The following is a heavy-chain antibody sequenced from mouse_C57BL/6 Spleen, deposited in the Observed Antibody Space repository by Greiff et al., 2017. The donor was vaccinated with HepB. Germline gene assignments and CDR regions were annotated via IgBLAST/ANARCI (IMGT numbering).Heavy chain of an antibody. D-gene: IGHD2-3*01. Sequence: VKLMESGPELVKPGASVKISCKASGYAFSSSWMNWVKQRPGKGLEWIGRIYPGDGDTNYNGKFKGKATLTADKSSSTAYMQLSSLTSEDSAVYFCAFYDRPYWGQGTLVTVSA. CDR2: IYPGDGDT. CDR3: AFYDRPY. J-gene: IGHJ3*01. CDR1: GYAFSSSW. V-gene: IGHV1-82*01.